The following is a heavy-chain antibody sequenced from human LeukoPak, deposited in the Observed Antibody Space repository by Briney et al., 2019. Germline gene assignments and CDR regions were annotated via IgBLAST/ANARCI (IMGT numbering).Heavy chain of an antibody. CDR1: GGSFSGYY. CDR3: ARQMVRGVIITLRYWFDP. CDR2: INHSGST. D-gene: IGHD3-10*01. V-gene: IGHV4-34*01. Sequence: SETLSLTCAVYGGSFSGYYWSWIRQPPGKGLEWIGEINHSGSTNYNPSLKSRVTISVDTSKNQFSLKLSSVTAADTAVYYCARQMVRGVIITLRYWFDPWGQGTLVTVSS. J-gene: IGHJ5*02.